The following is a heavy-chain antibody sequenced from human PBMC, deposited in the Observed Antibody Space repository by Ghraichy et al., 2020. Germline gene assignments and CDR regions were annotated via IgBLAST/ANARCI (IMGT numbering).Heavy chain of an antibody. CDR2: INHSGST. D-gene: IGHD6-19*01. CDR3: ARLSIAVAGYYGMDV. J-gene: IGHJ6*02. V-gene: IGHV4-34*01. CDR1: GGSFSGYY. Sequence: SETLSLTCAVYGGSFSGYYWSWIRQPPGKGLEWIGEINHSGSTNYNPSLKSRVTISVDTSKNQFSLKLSSVTAADTAVYYCARLSIAVAGYYGMDVWGQGTTVTVSS.